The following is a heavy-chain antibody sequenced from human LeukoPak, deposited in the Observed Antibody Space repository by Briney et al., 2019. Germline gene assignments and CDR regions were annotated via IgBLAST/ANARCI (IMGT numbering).Heavy chain of an antibody. V-gene: IGHV1-46*01. CDR2: INPSGGST. CDR1: GYTFTSYY. D-gene: IGHD5-24*01. J-gene: IGHJ6*03. Sequence: ASVKVSCKASGYTFTSYYMHWVRQAPGQGLEWMGIINPSGGSTSYAQKFQGRVTMTRDMSTSTVYMELSSLRSEDTAVYYCARDYTNLEVATTNDYYYYMDVWGKGTTVTVSS. CDR3: ARDYTNLEVATTNDYYYYMDV.